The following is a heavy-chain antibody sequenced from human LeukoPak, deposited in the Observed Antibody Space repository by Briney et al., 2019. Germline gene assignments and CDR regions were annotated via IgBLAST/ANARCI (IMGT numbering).Heavy chain of an antibody. V-gene: IGHV3-20*04. CDR2: INWNGGTT. CDR1: GFTFDDYG. Sequence: GGSLRLSCAASGFTFDDYGFTWVRQAPEKGLEWVSGINWNGGTTRYADSVKGRFTISRDNAKNSLYLQMNSLRAEDTAVYYCARDLRLWGQGTLVTVSS. J-gene: IGHJ4*02. CDR3: ARDLRL.